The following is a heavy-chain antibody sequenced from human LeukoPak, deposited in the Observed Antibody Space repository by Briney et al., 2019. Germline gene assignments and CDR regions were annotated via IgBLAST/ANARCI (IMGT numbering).Heavy chain of an antibody. D-gene: IGHD4-17*01. Sequence: SQTLSLTCTVSGGSISSGDYYWSWIRQPPGKGLEWIGYIYYSGSTYYNPSLKSRVTISVDTSKNQFSLKLSSVTAADTAVYYCARGDGYGDYFPDYWGQGTLVTVSS. CDR3: ARGDGYGDYFPDY. CDR1: GGSISSGDYY. J-gene: IGHJ4*02. CDR2: IYYSGST. V-gene: IGHV4-30-4*01.